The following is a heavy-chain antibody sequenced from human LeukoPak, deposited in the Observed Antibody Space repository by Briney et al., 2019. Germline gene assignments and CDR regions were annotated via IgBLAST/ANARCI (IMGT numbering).Heavy chain of an antibody. V-gene: IGHV7-4-1*02. CDR2: INTNTGNP. CDR3: ARDTYTSSWYWYGLDV. Sequence: ASVKVSCKASGYTFTSYAMNWVRQAPGQGLEWMGWINTNTGNPMYAQGFTGRFVFSLDTSVSTAYLQISSLKAEDTAVYCCARDTYTSSWYWYGLDVWGQGTTVTVSS. D-gene: IGHD6-13*01. J-gene: IGHJ6*02. CDR1: GYTFTSYA.